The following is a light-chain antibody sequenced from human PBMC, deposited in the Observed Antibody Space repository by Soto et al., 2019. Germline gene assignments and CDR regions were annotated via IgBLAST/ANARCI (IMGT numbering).Light chain of an antibody. V-gene: IGKV3-20*01. Sequence: EIVFTQSPGTLSLSPGEIATLSCRASQSVSSSYLAWYPQKPGQAPRLLIYGASSRATGIPDRFSGSGSGTVFPLTISRLEPEDFAVYSCQQYGSSPPYTFGQGTKLEIK. CDR3: QQYGSSPPYT. J-gene: IGKJ2*01. CDR2: GAS. CDR1: QSVSSSY.